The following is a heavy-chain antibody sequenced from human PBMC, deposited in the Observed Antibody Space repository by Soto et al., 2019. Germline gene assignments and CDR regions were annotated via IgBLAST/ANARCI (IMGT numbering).Heavy chain of an antibody. CDR1: GYTFTSYD. V-gene: IGHV1-8*01. CDR2: MNPNSGNT. Sequence: ASVKVSCKASGYTFTSYDINWVRQATGQGLEWMGWMNPNSGNTGYAQKFQGRVTMTRNTSISTAYMELSSLRSGDTAVYYCARSFGVVTSYYYYYGMDVWGQGTTVTVSS. J-gene: IGHJ6*02. CDR3: ARSFGVVTSYYYYYGMDV. D-gene: IGHD3-3*01.